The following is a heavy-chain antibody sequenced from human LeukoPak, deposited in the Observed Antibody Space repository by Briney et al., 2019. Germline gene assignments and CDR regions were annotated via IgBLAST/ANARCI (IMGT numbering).Heavy chain of an antibody. D-gene: IGHD2-2*01. CDR2: IGAYNGNT. CDR3: ARARTWCSSTSCFFDY. J-gene: IGHJ4*02. Sequence: GASVKVSCKASGYTFTSFDINWVRQATGQGLEWMGWIGAYNGNTNYAQKLQGRVTMTTDTSTSTAYMELRSLRSDDTAVYYCARARTWCSSTSCFFDYWGQGTLVTVSS. V-gene: IGHV1-18*01. CDR1: GYTFTSFD.